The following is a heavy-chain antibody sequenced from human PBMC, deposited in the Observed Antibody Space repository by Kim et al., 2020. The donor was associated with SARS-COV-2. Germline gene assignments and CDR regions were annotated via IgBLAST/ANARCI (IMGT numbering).Heavy chain of an antibody. V-gene: IGHV1-8*01. Sequence: YAQKFQGRVTMTRNTSISTAYMELSSLRSEDTAVYYCARGLDDILTPLDYWGQGTLVTVSS. CDR3: ARGLDDILTPLDY. D-gene: IGHD3-9*01. J-gene: IGHJ4*02.